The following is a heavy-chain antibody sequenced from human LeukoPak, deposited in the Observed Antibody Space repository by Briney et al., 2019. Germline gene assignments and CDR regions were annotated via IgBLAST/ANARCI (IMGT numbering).Heavy chain of an antibody. V-gene: IGHV4-39*07. J-gene: IGHJ4*02. CDR2: IYYTGTT. CDR1: GGSISSSSYH. Sequence: SETLSLTCTVSGGSISSSSYHWGWIRQPPGKGLEWVGSIYYTGTTYYSPSLRGRLTMSVETSNNQFSLKLYSVTAADAAVYYCARESSSDAVVRGVILGHWGQGMLVTVSS. CDR3: ARESSSDAVVRGVILGH. D-gene: IGHD3-10*01.